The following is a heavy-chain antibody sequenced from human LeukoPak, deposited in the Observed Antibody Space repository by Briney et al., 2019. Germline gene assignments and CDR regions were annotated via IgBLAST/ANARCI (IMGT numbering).Heavy chain of an antibody. Sequence: GGSLRLSCAASGLTFSSYAMSWVRQAPGKGLEWVXXXXXXGGSTYXADSVKGRFTISRDNSKNTLYLQMNSLRAEDTAVYYXXXGGGYSYGYRXSXXATDYWGQGTLVTVSS. J-gene: IGHJ4*02. D-gene: IGHD5-18*01. CDR3: XXGGGYSYGYRXSXXATDY. CDR1: GLTFSSYA. V-gene: IGHV3-23*01. CDR2: XXXXGGST.